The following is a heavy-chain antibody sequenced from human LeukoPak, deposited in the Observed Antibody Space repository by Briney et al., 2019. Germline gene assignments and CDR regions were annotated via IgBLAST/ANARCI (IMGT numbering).Heavy chain of an antibody. V-gene: IGHV3-48*03. Sequence: QPGGSLRLSCAPSGLTFNNYEMNWVRQAPGKGLEWISYISSGSDTIYYADSVRGRFTTSRDNAKNSLYLQMNSLGAADTAVYYCARSDAVAAPGHWGQGTLVTVSS. CDR3: ARSDAVAAPGH. CDR2: ISSGSDTI. CDR1: GLTFNNYE. D-gene: IGHD6-19*01. J-gene: IGHJ4*02.